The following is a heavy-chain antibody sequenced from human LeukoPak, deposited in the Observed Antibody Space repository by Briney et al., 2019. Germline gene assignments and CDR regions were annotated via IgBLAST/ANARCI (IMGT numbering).Heavy chain of an antibody. V-gene: IGHV4-59*01. J-gene: IGHJ6*03. D-gene: IGHD3-3*01. CDR1: GGSISSYY. CDR3: ARVRFYYYYMDV. Sequence: SETLSLTCTVSGGSISSYYWSWIRQPPGKGLEWIGYIYYSGSTNYNPSLKSRVTISVDTSKNQFSLKLSSVTAADTAVYYCARVRFYYYYMDVWGKGTTVTVSS. CDR2: IYYSGST.